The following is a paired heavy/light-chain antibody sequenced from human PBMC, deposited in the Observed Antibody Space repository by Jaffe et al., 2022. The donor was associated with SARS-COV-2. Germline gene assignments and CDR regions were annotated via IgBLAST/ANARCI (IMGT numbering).Light chain of an antibody. CDR2: AAS. CDR3: QQLNSYSYT. J-gene: IGKJ2*01. V-gene: IGKV1-9*01. Sequence: DIQLTQSPSFLSASVGDRVTITCRASQGISSYLAWYQQKPGKAPKLLIYAASTLQSGVPSRFSGSGSGTEFTLTISSLQPEDFATYYCQQLNSYSYTFGQGTKLEIK. CDR1: QGISSY.
Heavy chain of an antibody. V-gene: IGHV3-7*01. Sequence: EVQLVESGGGLVQPGGSLRLSCAASGFTFSSYWMSWVRQAPGKGLEWVANIKQDGSEKYYVDSVKGRFTISRDNAKNSLYLQMNSLRAEDTAVYYCARASHNYDFWSGYSRTDAFDIWGQGTMVTVSS. CDR1: GFTFSSYW. J-gene: IGHJ3*02. CDR3: ARASHNYDFWSGYSRTDAFDI. CDR2: IKQDGSEK. D-gene: IGHD3-3*01.